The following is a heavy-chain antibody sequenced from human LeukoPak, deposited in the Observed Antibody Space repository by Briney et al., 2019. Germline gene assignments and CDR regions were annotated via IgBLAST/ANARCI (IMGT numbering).Heavy chain of an antibody. CDR1: GGSFSGYY. Sequence: SETLSLTCAVYGGSFSGYYWSWIRQPPGKGLEWIGEINHSGSTNYNPSLKSRVTISVDTSKNQFSLKLSSVTAADTAVYYCAREGPLAARGPGFDPWGQGTLVTVSS. J-gene: IGHJ5*02. V-gene: IGHV4-34*01. CDR3: AREGPLAARGPGFDP. D-gene: IGHD6-6*01. CDR2: INHSGST.